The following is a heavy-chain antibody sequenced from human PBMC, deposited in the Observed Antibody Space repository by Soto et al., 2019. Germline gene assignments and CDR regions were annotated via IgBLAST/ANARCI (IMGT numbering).Heavy chain of an antibody. CDR3: ARVVVPAAIRGYYYYYGMDV. Sequence: SATLSITCTVSGGYISSYDWSWIRQPQGKGLEWIGYIYYSWSTNYNPSLKSRVTISVDTSKNQFSLKLSSVTAADTAVYYCARVVVPAAIRGYYYYYGMDVWGQRTTVPVSS. V-gene: IGHV4-59*01. CDR2: IYYSWST. D-gene: IGHD2-2*02. CDR1: GGYISSYD. J-gene: IGHJ6*02.